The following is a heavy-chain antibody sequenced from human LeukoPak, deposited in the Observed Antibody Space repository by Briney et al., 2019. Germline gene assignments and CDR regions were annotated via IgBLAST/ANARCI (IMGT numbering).Heavy chain of an antibody. D-gene: IGHD1-26*01. CDR1: GGTFSSYA. CDR3: ASRRGGSYYYYYYMDV. J-gene: IGHJ6*03. CDR2: IIPIFGTA. Sequence: ASVKVSCKASGGTFSSYAISCVRQAPGQGLEWMGGIIPIFGTANYAQKFQGRVTITADKSTSTAYMELSSLRSEDTAVYYCASRRGGSYYYYYYMDVWGKGTTVTVSS. V-gene: IGHV1-69*06.